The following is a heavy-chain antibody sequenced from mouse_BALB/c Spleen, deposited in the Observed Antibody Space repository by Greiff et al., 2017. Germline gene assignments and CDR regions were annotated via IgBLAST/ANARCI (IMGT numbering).Heavy chain of an antibody. J-gene: IGHJ1*01. CDR3: ASTYYYDFYWYFDV. V-gene: IGHV1-54*01. Sequence: QVQLQQSGAELVRPGTSVKVSCKASGYAFTNYLIEWVKQRPGQGLEWIGVINPGSGGTNYNEKFKGKATLTADKSSSTAYMQLSSLTSEDTAVYYCASTYYYDFYWYFDVWGAGTTVTVSS. CDR2: INPGSGGT. CDR1: GYAFTNYL. D-gene: IGHD2-4*01.